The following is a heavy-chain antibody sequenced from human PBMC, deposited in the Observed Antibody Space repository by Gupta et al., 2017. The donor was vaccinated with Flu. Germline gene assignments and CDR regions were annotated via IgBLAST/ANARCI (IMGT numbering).Heavy chain of an antibody. CDR3: ARLRFLEWFYYMSSVGDYYYYGMDV. V-gene: IGHV4-39*01. CDR1: GGSISSSSYY. CDR2: IYYSGST. D-gene: IGHD3-3*01. J-gene: IGHJ6*02. Sequence: QLQLQESGPGLVKPSETLSLTCTVSGGSISSSSYYWGWIRQPPGKGLEWIGSIYYSGSTYYNPSLKGRVTISVDTSKNQFSLKLSSVTAADTAVYYCARLRFLEWFYYMSSVGDYYYYGMDVWGQGTTVTVSS.